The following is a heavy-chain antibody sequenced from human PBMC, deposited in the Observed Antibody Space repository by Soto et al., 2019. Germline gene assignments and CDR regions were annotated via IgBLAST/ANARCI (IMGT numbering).Heavy chain of an antibody. CDR2: INHSGST. J-gene: IGHJ4*02. CDR1: GGSFSGYY. D-gene: IGHD3-16*02. V-gene: IGHV4-34*01. CDR3: ARGRITFGGVIGEGGY. Sequence: QVQLQQWGAGLLKPSETLSLTCAVYGGSFSGYYWSWIRQPPGKGLEWIGEINHSGSTNYNPSLKSRFTISVDTSKNQFSLKLSSVTAADTAVYYCARGRITFGGVIGEGGYWGQGTLVTVSS.